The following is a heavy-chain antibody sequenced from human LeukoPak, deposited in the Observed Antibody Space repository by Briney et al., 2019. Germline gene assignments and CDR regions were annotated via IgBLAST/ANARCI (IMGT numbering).Heavy chain of an antibody. Sequence: PSETLSLTCTVSGGSISSSSYYWGWIRQPPGKGLEWIGSIYYSGSTYYNPSLKSRVTISVDTSKNQFSLKLNSVTAADTAVYYCAKVTVPLVVITAGGFDYWGQGTLVTVSS. CDR1: GGSISSSSYY. CDR3: AKVTVPLVVITAGGFDY. D-gene: IGHD3-22*01. CDR2: IYYSGST. J-gene: IGHJ4*02. V-gene: IGHV4-39*01.